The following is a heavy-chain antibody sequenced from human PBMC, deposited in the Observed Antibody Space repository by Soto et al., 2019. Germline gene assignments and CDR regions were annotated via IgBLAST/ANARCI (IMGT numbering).Heavy chain of an antibody. CDR1: GASVTSGGYS. D-gene: IGHD2-2*01. CDR3: ARGYAAPLSVLYFDS. Sequence: SETLSLTCAVSGASVTSGGYSWTWVRQPPGGGLEWIGYIYHSGSTQYNPSLKSRVTISVDSSKDQFYLRLTSMTAADTAVYYCARGYAAPLSVLYFDSWGQGTPVTVSS. CDR2: IYHSGST. V-gene: IGHV4-30-2*01. J-gene: IGHJ4*02.